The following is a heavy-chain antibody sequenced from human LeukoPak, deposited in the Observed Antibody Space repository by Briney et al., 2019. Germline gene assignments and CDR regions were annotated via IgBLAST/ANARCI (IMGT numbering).Heavy chain of an antibody. CDR2: INHSGST. V-gene: IGHV4-34*01. CDR1: GGSFSGYY. D-gene: IGHD6-19*01. CDR3: ARGDSSGWTDGFQH. Sequence: SETLSLTCAVYGGSFSGYYWSWIRQPPGKGLEWIGEINHSGSTNYNPSLKSRVTISVDTSKNQFSLKLSFVTAADTAVYYCARGDSSGWTDGFQHWGQGTLVTVSS. J-gene: IGHJ1*01.